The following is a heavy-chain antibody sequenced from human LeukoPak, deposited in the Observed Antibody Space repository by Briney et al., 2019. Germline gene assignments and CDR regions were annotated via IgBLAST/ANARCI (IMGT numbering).Heavy chain of an antibody. D-gene: IGHD1-7*01. Sequence: PGGSLRLSCAASGFTFSDYYMNWVPQAPGKGLEWVSSISSSSTIYYADSVKGRFTISRDNAKNSLYLQMNSLRAEDTAIYYCAREDDWNYEDYWGQGTLVTVSS. CDR1: GFTFSDYY. J-gene: IGHJ4*02. CDR2: ISSSSTI. CDR3: AREDDWNYEDY. V-gene: IGHV3-69-1*02.